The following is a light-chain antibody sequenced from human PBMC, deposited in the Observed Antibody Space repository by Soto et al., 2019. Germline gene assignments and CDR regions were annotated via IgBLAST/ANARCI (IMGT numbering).Light chain of an antibody. CDR1: SSDVGGYNY. Sequence: QSALTQPRSVSASPGQSVTISCTGTSSDVGGYNYVSLYQQHPGKAPKLMMDDVSKRPSGVPDRFSGSKSGNTASLTISGLQAEDEADYYCCSYAGSYTSLYVFGTGTKVTVL. CDR2: DVS. CDR3: CSYAGSYTSLYV. J-gene: IGLJ1*01. V-gene: IGLV2-11*01.